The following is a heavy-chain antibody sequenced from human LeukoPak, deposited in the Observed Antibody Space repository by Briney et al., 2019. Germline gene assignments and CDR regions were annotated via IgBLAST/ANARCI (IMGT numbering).Heavy chain of an antibody. D-gene: IGHD5-12*01. CDR2: ISGSGGST. Sequence: GGSLRLSCAASGFTFSSYAMSWVRQAPGKGLEWVSAISGSGGSTYYADSVKGRFTISRDNSKNTLYLQMNSLRAEDTAVYYCAKAHLRGYSGYEFDYWGQGTLVTVSS. V-gene: IGHV3-23*01. CDR1: GFTFSSYA. CDR3: AKAHLRGYSGYEFDY. J-gene: IGHJ4*02.